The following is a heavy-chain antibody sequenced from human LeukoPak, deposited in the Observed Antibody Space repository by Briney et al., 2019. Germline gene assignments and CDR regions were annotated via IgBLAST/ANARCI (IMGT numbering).Heavy chain of an antibody. CDR3: ARGGDTFDK. Sequence: SETLSLTCTVSGGSISTHYWTWIRQPAGKGLEWIGRIYISGSTNYNPSLKSRVTMSVETSKNQLSLRLNSVTAADTAVYYCARGGDTFDKWGQGTMVTVSS. J-gene: IGHJ3*02. V-gene: IGHV4-4*07. CDR2: IYISGST. D-gene: IGHD5-18*01. CDR1: GGSISTHY.